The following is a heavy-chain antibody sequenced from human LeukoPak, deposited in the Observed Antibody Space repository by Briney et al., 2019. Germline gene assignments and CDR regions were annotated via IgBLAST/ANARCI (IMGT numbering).Heavy chain of an antibody. J-gene: IGHJ6*02. CDR3: AAGPKYQLLLGASLHYYYGMDV. Sequence: SVKVSCKAAGFTFTSSALQWVRQARGQRLEWIGLIVAGSGDTNYAQKFRNKVTITRDMSTSTAYMELSSLRSEDTAVYYCAAGPKYQLLLGASLHYYYGMDVWGQGTTVTVSS. D-gene: IGHD2-2*01. V-gene: IGHV1-58*01. CDR2: IVAGSGDT. CDR1: GFTFTSSA.